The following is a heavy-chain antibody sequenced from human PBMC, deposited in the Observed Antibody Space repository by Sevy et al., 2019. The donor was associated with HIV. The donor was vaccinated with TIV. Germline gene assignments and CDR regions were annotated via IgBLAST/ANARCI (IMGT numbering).Heavy chain of an antibody. CDR3: AREDYGDGSYYYYGMDV. D-gene: IGHD4-17*01. CDR1: GYTFTSYY. Sequence: ASVKVSCKASGYTFTSYYMHWVRQAPGQGLEWMGIINPSGGSTSYAQKFQGRVTMTRDTSTSTVYMELSSLRSEDTAVYYCAREDYGDGSYYYYGMDVWGQATTVTVSS. J-gene: IGHJ6*02. CDR2: INPSGGST. V-gene: IGHV1-46*01.